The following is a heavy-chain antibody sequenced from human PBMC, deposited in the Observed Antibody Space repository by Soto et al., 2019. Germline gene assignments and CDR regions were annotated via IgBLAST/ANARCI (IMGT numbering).Heavy chain of an antibody. CDR1: GGSISSYY. J-gene: IGHJ6*02. CDR2: IYYSGST. D-gene: IGHD3-16*01. V-gene: IGHV4-59*01. Sequence: SETLSLTCTCSGGSISSYYWSWIRQPPGKGLEWIGYIYYSGSTNYNPSLKSRVTISVDTSKNQFSLKLSSVTAADTAVYYCAREVGGSARGVGSAHYYYYYYGMDVWGQGTTVTVSS. CDR3: AREVGGSARGVGSAHYYYYYYGMDV.